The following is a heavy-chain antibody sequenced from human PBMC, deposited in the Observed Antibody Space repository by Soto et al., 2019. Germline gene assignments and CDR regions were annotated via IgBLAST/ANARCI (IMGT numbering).Heavy chain of an antibody. J-gene: IGHJ6*02. CDR3: ARVITGTTFYYYYGMDV. Sequence: QVQLVQSGAEVKKPGASVKVSCKASGYTFTSYGINWVRQAPGQGLEWMGWISAYHGNTNYAQKLQGRVTMTTDTSTSTAYMELRSLRSDDTAVYYCARVITGTTFYYYYGMDVWGQGTTVTVSS. CDR1: GYTFTSYG. D-gene: IGHD1-7*01. CDR2: ISAYHGNT. V-gene: IGHV1-18*01.